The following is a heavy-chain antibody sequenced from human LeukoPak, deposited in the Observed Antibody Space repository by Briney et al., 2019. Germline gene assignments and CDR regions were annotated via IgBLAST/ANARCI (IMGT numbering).Heavy chain of an antibody. CDR3: AKQTYYYDSSGYGY. J-gene: IGHJ4*02. V-gene: IGHV3-23*01. D-gene: IGHD3-22*01. CDR1: GFTFSNNA. CDR2: ISGSGGST. Sequence: GGSLRLSCAASGFTFSNNAMSWVRQAPGKGLEWVSAISGSGGSTYYADSVKGRFTISRDNSKNTLYLQMNSLRAEDTAVYYCAKQTYYYDSSGYGYWGQGTLVTVSS.